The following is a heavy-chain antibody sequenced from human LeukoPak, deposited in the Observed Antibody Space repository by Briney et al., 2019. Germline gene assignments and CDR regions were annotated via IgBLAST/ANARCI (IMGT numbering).Heavy chain of an antibody. CDR2: IYHSGST. Sequence: PSETLSLTCAVSGYSISSDYYWGWIRQPPGKGLEWIGSIYHSGSTYYNPSLKSRVTISVDTSKNQFSLKLSSVTAADTAVYYCAKNDYGDYADYWGQGTLVTVSS. J-gene: IGHJ4*02. CDR1: GYSISSDYY. V-gene: IGHV4-38-2*01. CDR3: AKNDYGDYADY. D-gene: IGHD4-17*01.